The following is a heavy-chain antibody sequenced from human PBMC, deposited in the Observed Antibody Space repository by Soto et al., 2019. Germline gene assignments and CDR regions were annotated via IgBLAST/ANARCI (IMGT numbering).Heavy chain of an antibody. D-gene: IGHD3-3*01. V-gene: IGHV3-30*18. CDR2: ISHDGSNK. CDR1: GFTFSSYG. Sequence: PGGSLRLSCAASGFTFSSYGIHWVRQAPGKGLERVAFISHDGSNKYYGDSMKGRIAMSRDNSKSTLYLQMSSLTAEDTAVYYCTKRRHVFRFLEWSSGMGGWERRTRV. CDR3: TKRRHVFRFLEWSSGMGG. J-gene: IGHJ6*01.